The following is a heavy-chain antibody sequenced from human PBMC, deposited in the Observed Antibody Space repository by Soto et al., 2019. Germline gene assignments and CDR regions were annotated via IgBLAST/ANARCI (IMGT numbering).Heavy chain of an antibody. CDR3: ATVLRANMTPLETDHDAFEV. J-gene: IGHJ3*01. Sequence: QVHVVQSGAELQKPGASVKVSCTPSGYTFTTYDIHWARQAPGQALEWMGWINTGNGNTKYSQKFQGRVTITSDTSATTAYMELSRLTSEDSAVYYCATVLRANMTPLETDHDAFEVWGQGTTVTVSS. D-gene: IGHD1-1*01. CDR2: INTGNGNT. CDR1: GYTFTTYD. V-gene: IGHV1-3*04.